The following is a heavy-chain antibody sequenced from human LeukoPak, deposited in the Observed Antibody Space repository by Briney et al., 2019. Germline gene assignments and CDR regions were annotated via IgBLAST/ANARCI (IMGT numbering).Heavy chain of an antibody. CDR1: GFTFSSYA. CDR2: ISGSGGST. V-gene: IGHV3-23*01. J-gene: IGHJ4*02. D-gene: IGHD3-16*02. Sequence: GGSLRLSCAASGFTFSSYAMSWVRQAPGKGLEWVSAISGSGGSTYYADSVKGRFTISRDNSKNTLYLQMNSLRADDTAVYYCAKGPRVIDYFDCWGQGTLVTVSS. CDR3: AKGPRVIDYFDC.